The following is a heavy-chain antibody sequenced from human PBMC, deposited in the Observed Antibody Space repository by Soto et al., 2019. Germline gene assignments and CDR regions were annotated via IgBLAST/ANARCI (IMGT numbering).Heavy chain of an antibody. V-gene: IGHV4-30-4*01. CDR3: ARVGGFGATTIDY. D-gene: IGHD3-10*01. J-gene: IGHJ4*02. CDR1: GGSISSGDYY. CDR2: IYYSGSN. Sequence: SETLSLTCTVSGGSISSGDYYWSWIRQPPGKGLEWIGYIYYSGSNYYNQYLKSRVTISVDTSKNKFSMKLSSVNAADTAVYYCARVGGFGATTIDYWGQGTLVTVSS.